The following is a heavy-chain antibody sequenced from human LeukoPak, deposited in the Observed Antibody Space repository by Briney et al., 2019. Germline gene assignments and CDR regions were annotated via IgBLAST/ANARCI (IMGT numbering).Heavy chain of an antibody. CDR1: GYTFTGYY. CDR3: ARVAVTTDFDY. Sequence: ASVKVSCKASGYTFTGYYMHWVRQAPGQGLEWMGWMNPNSGNTGYAQKFQGRVTMTRNTSISTAYMELSSLRSEDTAVYYCARVAVTTDFDYWGQGTLVTVSS. CDR2: MNPNSGNT. D-gene: IGHD4-17*01. J-gene: IGHJ4*02. V-gene: IGHV1-8*02.